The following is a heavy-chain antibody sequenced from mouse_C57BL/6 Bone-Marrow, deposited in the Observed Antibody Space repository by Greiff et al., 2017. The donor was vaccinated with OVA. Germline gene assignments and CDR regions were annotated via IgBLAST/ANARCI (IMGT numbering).Heavy chain of an antibody. J-gene: IGHJ1*03. CDR1: GYTFTSYW. CDR3: ARGKYFDG. CDR2: IYPSDSET. Sequence: QVQLQQPGAELVRPGSSVKLSCRASGYTFTSYWMDWVKQRPGQGLEWIGNIYPSDSETHYNQKFKDKATLTVDKSSSTAYMQLSSLTSEDSAVYYCARGKYFDGWGTGTTVTVSS. V-gene: IGHV1-61*01.